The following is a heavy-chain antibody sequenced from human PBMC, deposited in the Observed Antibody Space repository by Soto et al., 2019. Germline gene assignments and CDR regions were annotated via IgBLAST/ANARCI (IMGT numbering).Heavy chain of an antibody. Sequence: SQTLSLTCTFSYGSISSLYLSLILKNPGKGLELIGHVHYSGSTNYNPSLKSRVTISVDTSKNQFSMKLSSVTAADTAVYFCARLNPIAARTFEYWGQGTLVTVSS. CDR1: YGSISSLY. V-gene: IGHV4-59*11. CDR3: ARLNPIAARTFEY. CDR2: VHYSGST. D-gene: IGHD6-6*01. J-gene: IGHJ4*02.